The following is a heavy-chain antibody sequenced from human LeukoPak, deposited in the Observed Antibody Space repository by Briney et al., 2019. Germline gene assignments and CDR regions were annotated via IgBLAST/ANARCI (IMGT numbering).Heavy chain of an antibody. CDR1: GITIRTYA. J-gene: IGHJ4*02. D-gene: IGHD3-10*01. CDR2: LSGGGGGS. Sequence: PGGSLRLSCAASGITIRTYAMSWVRQAPGKGLEWVSSLSGGGGGSYYADSVEGRVTVSRDDSKNTLYLQMNSLRAEDTAIYYCAKEKTGKFDFDSWGQGTLVTVSS. CDR3: AKEKTGKFDFDS. V-gene: IGHV3-23*01.